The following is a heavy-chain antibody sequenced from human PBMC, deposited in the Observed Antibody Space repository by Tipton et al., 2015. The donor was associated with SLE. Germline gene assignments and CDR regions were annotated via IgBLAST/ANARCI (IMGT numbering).Heavy chain of an antibody. CDR3: ARVDHYSSSFDY. D-gene: IGHD6-6*01. V-gene: IGHV3-7*01. J-gene: IGHJ4*02. CDR1: GFTFSSYW. Sequence: SLRLSCAASGFTFSSYWMHWVRQAPGKGLEWVANIKQDGSEKYYVDSVKGRFTISRDNAKNSLYLQMNSLRAEDTAVYYCARVDHYSSSFDYWGQGTLVTVSS. CDR2: IKQDGSEK.